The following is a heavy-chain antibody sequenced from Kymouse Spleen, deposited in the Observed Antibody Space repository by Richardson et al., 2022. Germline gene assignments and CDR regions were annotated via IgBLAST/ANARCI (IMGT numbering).Heavy chain of an antibody. CDR1: GGSFSGYY. V-gene: IGHV4-34*01. CDR3: AREEQQLVRNYYYYGMDV. CDR2: INHSGST. Sequence: QVQLQQWGAGLLKPSETLSLTCAVYGGSFSGYYWSWIRQPPGKGLEWIGEINHSGSTNYNPSLKSRVTISVDTSKNQFSLKLSSVTAADTAVYYCAREEQQLVRNYYYYGMDVWGQGTTVTVSS. J-gene: IGHJ6*02. D-gene: IGHD6-13*01.